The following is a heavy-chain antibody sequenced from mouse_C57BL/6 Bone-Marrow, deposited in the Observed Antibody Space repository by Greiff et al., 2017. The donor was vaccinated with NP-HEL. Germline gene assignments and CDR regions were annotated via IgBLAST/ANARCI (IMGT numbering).Heavy chain of an antibody. CDR1: GYAFSSSW. D-gene: IGHD2-3*01. Sequence: QVQLKESGPELVKPGASVKISCKASGYAFSSSWMNWVKQRPGKGLEWIGRIYPGDGDTNYNGKFKGKATLTADKSSSTAYMQLSSLTSEDSAVYFCAREGGWDYWGQGTTLTVSS. J-gene: IGHJ2*01. V-gene: IGHV1-82*01. CDR3: AREGGWDY. CDR2: IYPGDGDT.